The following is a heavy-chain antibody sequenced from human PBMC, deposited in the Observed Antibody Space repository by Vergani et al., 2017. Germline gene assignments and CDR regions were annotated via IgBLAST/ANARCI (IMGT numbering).Heavy chain of an antibody. D-gene: IGHD3-3*01. V-gene: IGHV3-9*01. CDR2: ISWNSGAV. CDR3: ARDKNDFWRVYYYYYMDV. CDR1: GITFWKFG. Sequence: EVDLVESGGGLAQPGGSLRLSCEASGITFWKFGMHWVRQGPGKGLEWVSGISWNSGAVDYADSVRGRFTISRDNAKNSLFLEMNSLRFEDTAVYYCARDKNDFWRVYYYYYMDVWGKGTTVTVSS. J-gene: IGHJ6*03.